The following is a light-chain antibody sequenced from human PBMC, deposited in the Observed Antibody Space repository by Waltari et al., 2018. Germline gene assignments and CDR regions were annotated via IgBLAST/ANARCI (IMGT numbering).Light chain of an antibody. Sequence: QLVLTQSPSASASLGASVKLTGTLSSGHSNYAIPWHPQQPEKGPRYLMKLNSDGTHNKGDGIPDRFSGSSSGAERYLTISSLQSEDEADYYCQTWGTGIRVFGGGTKLTVL. CDR1: SGHSNYA. J-gene: IGLJ3*02. CDR3: QTWGTGIRV. V-gene: IGLV4-69*01. CDR2: LNSDGTH.